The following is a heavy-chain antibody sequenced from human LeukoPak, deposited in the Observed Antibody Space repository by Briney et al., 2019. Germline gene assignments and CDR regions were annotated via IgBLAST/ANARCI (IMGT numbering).Heavy chain of an antibody. V-gene: IGHV1-2*02. J-gene: IGHJ5*02. CDR3: AREAVTTLYGFDP. Sequence: ASVKVSCKASGYTFTSYAMNWVRQAPGQGLEWMGWINPNSGGTNYAQKFQGRVTMTRDTSISTAYMELSRLRSDDTAVYYCAREAVTTLYGFDPWGQGTLVTVSS. CDR1: GYTFTSYA. D-gene: IGHD4-17*01. CDR2: INPNSGGT.